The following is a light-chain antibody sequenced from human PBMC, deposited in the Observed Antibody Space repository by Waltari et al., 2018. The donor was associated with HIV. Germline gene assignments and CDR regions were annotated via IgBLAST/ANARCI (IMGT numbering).Light chain of an antibody. J-gene: IGLJ1*01. CDR1: ILPRKY. V-gene: IGLV3-10*01. CDR2: EDT. Sequence: SYELTQSPSVSVSPGQTARITCIGEILPRKYAYWYQQKSGQAPVLVIHEDTKRPSGIPCRFSCSSSGTMATLTITGAQVEDEGDYYCFSTDSSGNHYVFGTGTKVTVL. CDR3: FSTDSSGNHYV.